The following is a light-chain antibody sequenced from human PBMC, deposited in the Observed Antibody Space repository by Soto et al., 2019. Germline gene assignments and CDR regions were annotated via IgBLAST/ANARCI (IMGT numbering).Light chain of an antibody. Sequence: DVVMTKSPLSLSVTLGQPASISCRSSQSLVYSDGNSYLTWLQQRPGQSPRPLIYRVSDRDSGVPDRFSGSGSGNDFTLTISRVEAGDVGVYYCVQGASWPWTFGQGTKVEIK. CDR2: RVS. J-gene: IGKJ1*01. V-gene: IGKV2-30*01. CDR1: QSLVYSDGNSY. CDR3: VQGASWPWT.